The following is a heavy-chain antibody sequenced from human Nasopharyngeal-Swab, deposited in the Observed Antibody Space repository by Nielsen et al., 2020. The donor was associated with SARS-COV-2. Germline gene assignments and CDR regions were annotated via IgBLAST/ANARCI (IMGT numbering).Heavy chain of an antibody. D-gene: IGHD6-13*01. J-gene: IGHJ4*02. V-gene: IGHV3-33*01. Sequence: GESLKISCAASGFTFSSYGMHWVRQAPGKGLEWVAVIWYDGSNKYYADSVKGRFTIPRDNSKNTLYLQMNSLRAEDTAVYYCARDFGIAAAGSDVDYWGQGTLVTVSS. CDR1: GFTFSSYG. CDR3: ARDFGIAAAGSDVDY. CDR2: IWYDGSNK.